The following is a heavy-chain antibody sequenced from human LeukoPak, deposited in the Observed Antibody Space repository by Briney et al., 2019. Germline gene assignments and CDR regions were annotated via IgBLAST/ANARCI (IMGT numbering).Heavy chain of an antibody. J-gene: IGHJ4*02. CDR3: ARDQDRDGYMNLDY. V-gene: IGHV4-61*02. D-gene: IGHD5-24*01. Sequence: PSQTLSLTCTVSNVSISSGSHYWNWIRQPAGRGLEWIGRIYAGGRSNYNPSLRSRVTISVDTSKNQFSLRLSSVTATDTGVYYCARDQDRDGYMNLDYWGQGTLVTVSS. CDR1: NVSISSGSHY. CDR2: IYAGGRS.